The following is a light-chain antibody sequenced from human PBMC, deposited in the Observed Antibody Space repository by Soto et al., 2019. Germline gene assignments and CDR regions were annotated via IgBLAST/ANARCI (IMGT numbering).Light chain of an antibody. Sequence: EIVLTQSPATLSLSPGERATLSCRASQSVSSYLAWYQQKPGQAPMLLIYDTSKRATGIPARFSGSGSGTDCTLTISSLEPEDFAVYYCQQRTNWPRSFTFGPGTKVDIK. V-gene: IGKV3-11*01. J-gene: IGKJ3*01. CDR3: QQRTNWPRSFT. CDR2: DTS. CDR1: QSVSSY.